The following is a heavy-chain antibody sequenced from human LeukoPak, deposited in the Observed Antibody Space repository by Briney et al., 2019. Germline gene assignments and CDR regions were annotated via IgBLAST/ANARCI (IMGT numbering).Heavy chain of an antibody. CDR1: GGTFSSYA. Sequence: GASVKVSCKASGGTFSSYAISWVRQAPGQGLEWMGRIIPIFGTANYAQKFQGRVTITADESTSTAYMELSSLRSEDTAVYYCARDGSGYCGGDCYYFDYWGQGTLVTVSS. CDR3: ARDGSGYCGGDCYYFDY. V-gene: IGHV1-69*15. CDR2: IIPIFGTA. D-gene: IGHD2-21*01. J-gene: IGHJ4*02.